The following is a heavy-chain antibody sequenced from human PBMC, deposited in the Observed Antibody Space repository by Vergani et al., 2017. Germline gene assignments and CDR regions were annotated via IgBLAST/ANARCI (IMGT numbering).Heavy chain of an antibody. Sequence: EVQLVESGGGLVKPGGSLRLSCAASGFTFSSYSMNWVRQAPGKGLEWVSSISSSSSYIYYADSVKGRFTISRDNAKNSLYRQMNSLRAEDTAVYYCARDSSGYSSSRFYYYYYGMDVWGQGTTVTVSS. CDR2: ISSSSSYI. J-gene: IGHJ6*02. D-gene: IGHD6-13*01. CDR1: GFTFSSYS. V-gene: IGHV3-21*01. CDR3: ARDSSGYSSSRFYYYYYGMDV.